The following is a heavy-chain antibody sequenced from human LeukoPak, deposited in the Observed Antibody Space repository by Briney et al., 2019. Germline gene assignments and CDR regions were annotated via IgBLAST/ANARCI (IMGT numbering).Heavy chain of an antibody. J-gene: IGHJ4*02. V-gene: IGHV3-53*01. CDR1: GFTVSSNY. CDR2: IYDGGST. CDR3: ARDWGYCSGTSCHVFDY. Sequence: GGSLRLSCAVSGFTVSSNYMSWVRQAPGKGLEWVSVIYDGGSTDYAESVKGRFTISRDNSKNTLYLQMNSLRAEDTAVYYCARDWGYCSGTSCHVFDYWGQGTLVTVSS. D-gene: IGHD2-2*01.